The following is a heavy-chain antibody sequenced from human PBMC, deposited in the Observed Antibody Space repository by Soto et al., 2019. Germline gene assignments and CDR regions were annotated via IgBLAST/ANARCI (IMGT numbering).Heavy chain of an antibody. CDR3: ARDVTELLLVFPHFDY. Sequence: ASVKVSCKASGYTFTGYYMHWVRQAPGQGLEWMGWINPNSGGTNYAQKFQGRVTMTRDTSISTAYMELSRLRSDDTAVYYCARDVTELLLVFPHFDYWGQGTLVTVSS. J-gene: IGHJ4*02. V-gene: IGHV1-2*02. CDR1: GYTFTGYY. CDR2: INPNSGGT. D-gene: IGHD2-15*01.